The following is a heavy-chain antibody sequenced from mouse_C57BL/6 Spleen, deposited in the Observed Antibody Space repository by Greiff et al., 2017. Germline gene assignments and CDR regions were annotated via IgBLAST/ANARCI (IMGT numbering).Heavy chain of an antibody. CDR2: SNPNNGGT. CDR1: GYTFTDYY. J-gene: IGHJ2*01. V-gene: IGHV1-26*01. CDR3: AINWDFDY. D-gene: IGHD4-1*01. Sequence: EVQLQQSGPELVKPGASVKISCKASGYTFTDYYMNWVKQSHGKSLEWSGDSNPNNGGTSYNQKFKGKATLTVDKSSSTAYMELRSLTSEDSAVYYCAINWDFDYWGQGTTLTVSS.